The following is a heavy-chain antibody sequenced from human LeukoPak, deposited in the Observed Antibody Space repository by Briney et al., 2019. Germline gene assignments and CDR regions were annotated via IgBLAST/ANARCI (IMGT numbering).Heavy chain of an antibody. CDR3: ARSGRIAAAGTVYYYMDV. Sequence: SETLSLTCTVYGGSFSGYYWSWIRQPPGKGLEWIGEINHSGSTNYNPSLKSRVTISVDTSKNQFSLKLSSVTAADTAVYYCARSGRIAAAGTVYYYMDVWGKGTTVTVSS. CDR1: GGSFSGYY. D-gene: IGHD6-13*01. J-gene: IGHJ6*03. V-gene: IGHV4-34*01. CDR2: INHSGST.